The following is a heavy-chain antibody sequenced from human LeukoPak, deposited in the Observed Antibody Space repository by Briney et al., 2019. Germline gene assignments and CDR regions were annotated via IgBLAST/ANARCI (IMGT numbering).Heavy chain of an antibody. Sequence: GGSLRLSCAASGFTFSSYVMTWVRQAPGKGLQWLALTSDDGSAKYYADSVKGRFTISRDNSQNTLYLQMNSLRAEETAMYYCARAPGGFHGDYSPIGYWGQGTLVTVSS. CDR1: GFTFSSYV. D-gene: IGHD4-17*01. J-gene: IGHJ4*02. CDR2: TSDDGSAK. V-gene: IGHV3-30-3*01. CDR3: ARAPGGFHGDYSPIGY.